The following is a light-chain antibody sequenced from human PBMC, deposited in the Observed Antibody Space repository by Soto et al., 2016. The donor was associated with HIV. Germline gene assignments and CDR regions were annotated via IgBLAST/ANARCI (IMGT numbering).Light chain of an antibody. CDR1: NIGSKS. J-gene: IGLJ1*01. V-gene: IGLV3-21*03. CDR3: QVWDSNSDRSVYV. Sequence: SYELTQPPSVSVAPGKTANITCGGDNIGSKSVHWYQQKPGQAPVLVVYDDRDRPSGIPERFSGSNSGNTATLTISRVEAGDEADYYCQVWDSNSDRSVYVFGTGTKVTVL. CDR2: DDR.